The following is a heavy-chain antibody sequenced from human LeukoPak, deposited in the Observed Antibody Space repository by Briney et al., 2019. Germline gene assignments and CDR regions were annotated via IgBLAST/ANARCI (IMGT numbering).Heavy chain of an antibody. CDR1: GIFFSTYA. CDR3: AKGHSDYGTGFDC. CDR2: ISGSGDST. Sequence: GGPQRLLCRACGIFFSTYAMSWARDSRGKGLVGVSTISGSGDSTRYAGSVKARLTISRDNSKNTLYLQMNSLRADDTALYYCAKGHSDYGTGFDCWGQGALVTVSS. V-gene: IGHV3-23*01. D-gene: IGHD4-17*01. J-gene: IGHJ4*02.